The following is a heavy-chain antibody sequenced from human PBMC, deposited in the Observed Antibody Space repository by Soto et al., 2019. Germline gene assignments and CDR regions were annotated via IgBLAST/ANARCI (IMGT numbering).Heavy chain of an antibody. V-gene: IGHV3-33*01. CDR1: GFTFSSYG. Sequence: QVQLVESGGGVVQPGRSLRLSCAASGFTFSSYGMHWVRQAPGKGLEWVAVIWYDGSNKYYADSVKGRFTISRDNSKNTLYLQMNSLRAEDTAVYYCARGKVPAAEVGGYGMDVWGQGTTVTVSS. CDR3: ARGKVPAAEVGGYGMDV. D-gene: IGHD2-2*01. J-gene: IGHJ6*02. CDR2: IWYDGSNK.